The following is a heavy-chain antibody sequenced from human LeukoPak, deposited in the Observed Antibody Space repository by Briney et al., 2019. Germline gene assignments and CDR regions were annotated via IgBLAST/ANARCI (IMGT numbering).Heavy chain of an antibody. CDR1: GYTFPSYY. CDR3: ARIELQQLVPN. CDR2: INPSGGST. D-gene: IGHD6-13*01. V-gene: IGHV1-46*01. Sequence: ASVKVSCKASGYTFPSYYMHWVRQAPGQGLEWMGIINPSGGSTSYAQKFQGRVTMTRDTSTSTVYMELSSLRSEDTAVYYCARIELQQLVPNWGQGTLVTVSS. J-gene: IGHJ4*02.